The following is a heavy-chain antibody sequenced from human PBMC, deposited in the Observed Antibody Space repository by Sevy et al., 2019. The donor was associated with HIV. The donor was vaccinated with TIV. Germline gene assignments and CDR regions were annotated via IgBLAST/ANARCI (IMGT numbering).Heavy chain of an antibody. D-gene: IGHD3-16*01. CDR2: ISYDGSIK. J-gene: IGHJ4*01. CDR1: GFTFSGYS. CDR3: AGEGRYYDYVW. V-gene: IGHV3-30*04. Sequence: GSLRLSCAASGFTFSGYSMHWVRQAPGKGLEWVAVISYDGSIKYYADSVKGRFTISRDKSKNTLFLQVNSLRAEDTAVYYCAGEGRYYDYVWWGQGALVTVSS.